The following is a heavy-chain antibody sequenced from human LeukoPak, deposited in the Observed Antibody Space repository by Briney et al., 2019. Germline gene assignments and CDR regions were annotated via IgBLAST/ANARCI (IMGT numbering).Heavy chain of an antibody. D-gene: IGHD3-22*01. Sequence: SETLSLTCTVSGGSISSYYWSWIRQPPGKGLEWIGYIYYSGSTTYNPSLKSRVTFSVDTSKNQFSLKLSSVTAADTAVYYCARTYFYDSSGPYYWGQGTLVTVSS. CDR2: IYYSGST. CDR3: ARTYFYDSSGPYY. J-gene: IGHJ4*02. V-gene: IGHV4-59*12. CDR1: GGSISSYY.